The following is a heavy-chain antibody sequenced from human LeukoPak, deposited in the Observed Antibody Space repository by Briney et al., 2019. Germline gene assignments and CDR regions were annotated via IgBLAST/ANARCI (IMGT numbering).Heavy chain of an antibody. Sequence: ASVKVSCKASGYTFTSYGISWVRQAPGQGLEWMGWISAYNGNTNYAQKLQDRVTMTTDTSTSTAYMELRSLRSDDTAVYYCARTEHYGDHGDWFDPWGQGTLVTVSS. CDR2: ISAYNGNT. CDR1: GYTFTSYG. D-gene: IGHD4-17*01. V-gene: IGHV1-18*01. CDR3: ARTEHYGDHGDWFDP. J-gene: IGHJ5*02.